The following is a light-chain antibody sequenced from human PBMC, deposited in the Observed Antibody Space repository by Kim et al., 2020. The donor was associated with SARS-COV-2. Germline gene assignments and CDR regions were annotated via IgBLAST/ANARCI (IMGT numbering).Light chain of an antibody. CDR2: AAS. Sequence: SASVGDRVTITCRASQGISSWLVWYQQKPGKAPKLLIYAASSLQSGVPSRFSGSGSGTDFTLPISSLQPEDFATYYCQQANSFPYTFGQGTKLEI. CDR3: QQANSFPYT. CDR1: QGISSW. J-gene: IGKJ2*01. V-gene: IGKV1-12*01.